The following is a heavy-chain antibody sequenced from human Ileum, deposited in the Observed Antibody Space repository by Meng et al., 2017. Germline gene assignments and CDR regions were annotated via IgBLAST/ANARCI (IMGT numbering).Heavy chain of an antibody. CDR3: ARDRQWVFDY. Sequence: QVQLVQAGIEVKQPGASVKVSCKPSGYTFTTFGISWGRQAPGQGLEWMGWIDPGNGNRNFAQKFQDRITLTTDTTTTTAYMELRSLRSDDTAIFYCARDRQWVFDYWGQGTLVTVSS. V-gene: IGHV1-18*01. D-gene: IGHD6-19*01. CDR2: IDPGNGNR. J-gene: IGHJ4*02. CDR1: GYTFTTFG.